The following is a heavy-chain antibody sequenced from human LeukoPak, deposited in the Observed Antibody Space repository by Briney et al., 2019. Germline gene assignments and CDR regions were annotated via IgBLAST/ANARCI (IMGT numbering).Heavy chain of an antibody. V-gene: IGHV1-18*01. CDR2: ISAYNGNT. CDR1: GYTFTSYG. J-gene: IGHJ6*03. Sequence: ASVKVSCKASGYTFTSYGISWVRQAPGQGLEWMGWISAYNGNTNYAQKLQGRVTMTTDTSTSTAYMELRSLRSDDTAVYYCARVTGDPDYYYYMDVWRKGTTVTVSS. CDR3: ARVTGDPDYYYYMDV. D-gene: IGHD1-14*01.